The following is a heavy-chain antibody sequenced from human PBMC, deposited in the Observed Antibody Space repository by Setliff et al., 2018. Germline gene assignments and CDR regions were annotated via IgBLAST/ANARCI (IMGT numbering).Heavy chain of an antibody. Sequence: RASVKVSCKASGDSFSNYAISWVRQAPGQGLDWMGWISAYNGNTNYVQKLQGRVTITRDTSASTVYMELSSLRYEDTAVYYCASAEVVVAPWGQGTLVTVSS. CDR1: GDSFSNYA. V-gene: IGHV1-18*01. CDR3: ASAEVVVAP. J-gene: IGHJ4*02. CDR2: ISAYNGNT. D-gene: IGHD2-15*01.